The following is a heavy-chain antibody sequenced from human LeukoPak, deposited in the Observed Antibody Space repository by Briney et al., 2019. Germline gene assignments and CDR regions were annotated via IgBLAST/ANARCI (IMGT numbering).Heavy chain of an antibody. CDR1: GFIFSNYA. J-gene: IGHJ6*03. Sequence: GGSLRLSCAASGFIFSNYAMQWVRQAPGMGLEWVAFIRYDGGNIYYADSVKGRFTISRDNSKTTMYLQMTSLNAEDTAVYYCAKDEVVPGYYYTDVWGRGTTVTISS. CDR2: IRYDGGNI. CDR3: AKDEVVPGYYYTDV. D-gene: IGHD2-2*01. V-gene: IGHV3-30*02.